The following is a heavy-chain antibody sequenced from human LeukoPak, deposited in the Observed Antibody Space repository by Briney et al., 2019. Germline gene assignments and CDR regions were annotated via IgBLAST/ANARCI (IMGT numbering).Heavy chain of an antibody. J-gene: IGHJ2*01. Sequence: GGSLRLSCVASRFIFSVYGMHWVRQAPGKGLQWVAVISNDGSIIYYADSVKGRFTISRDNSKNTLHLQMNSLRPDDTAVYYCAKDGPYCGGITCYFRYFDLWGRGTLVTVSS. CDR1: RFIFSVYG. CDR3: AKDGPYCGGITCYFRYFDL. V-gene: IGHV3-30*18. CDR2: ISNDGSII. D-gene: IGHD2-21*01.